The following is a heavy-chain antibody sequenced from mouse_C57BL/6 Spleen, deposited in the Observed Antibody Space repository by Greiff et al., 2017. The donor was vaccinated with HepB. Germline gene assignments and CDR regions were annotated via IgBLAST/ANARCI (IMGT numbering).Heavy chain of an antibody. J-gene: IGHJ4*01. CDR3: ARKGYGNYDAMDY. D-gene: IGHD2-10*02. V-gene: IGHV1-81*01. Sequence: VQLQQSGAELARPGASVKLSCKASGYTFTSYGISWVKQRTGQGLEWIGEIYPRSGNTYYNEKFKGKATLTADKSSSTAYMELRSLTSEDSAVYFCARKGYGNYDAMDYWGQGTSVTVSS. CDR2: IYPRSGNT. CDR1: GYTFTSYG.